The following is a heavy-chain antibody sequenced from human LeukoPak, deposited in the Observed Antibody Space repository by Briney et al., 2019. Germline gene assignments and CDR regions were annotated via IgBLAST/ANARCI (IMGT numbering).Heavy chain of an antibody. CDR1: GFTVSTNY. J-gene: IGHJ3*02. CDR2: IYSGGST. V-gene: IGHV3-53*01. CDR3: ARDETFDI. Sequence: PGGSLRLSCAASGFTVSTNYMTWVRQAPGKGLEWVSVIYSGGSTYYADSVKGRFTISRDNSKNTLYLQMNSLTAEDTAMYYCARDETFDIWGQGTMVTVSS.